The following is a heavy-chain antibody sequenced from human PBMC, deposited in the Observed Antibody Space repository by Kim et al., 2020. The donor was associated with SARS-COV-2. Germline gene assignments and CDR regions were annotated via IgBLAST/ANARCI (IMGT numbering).Heavy chain of an antibody. J-gene: IGHJ4*02. CDR2: INHSGST. V-gene: IGHV4-34*01. CDR3: ARGMVGAKKDY. D-gene: IGHD1-26*01. Sequence: SETLSLTCAVYGGSFSGYYWSWIRQPPGKGLEWIGEINHSGSTNYNPSLKSRVTISVDTSKNQFSLKLSSVTAADTAVYYCARGMVGAKKDYWGQGTLVTVSS. CDR1: GGSFSGYY.